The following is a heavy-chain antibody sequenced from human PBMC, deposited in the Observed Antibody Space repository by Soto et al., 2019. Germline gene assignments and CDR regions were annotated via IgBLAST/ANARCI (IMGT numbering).Heavy chain of an antibody. CDR2: ISYDGSNK. CDR1: GFTFSSYA. V-gene: IGHV3-30-3*01. CDR3: ARGLLPPGAFDI. J-gene: IGHJ3*02. Sequence: QVQLVESGGGVVQPGRSLRLSCAASGFTFSSYAMHWVRQAPGKGLEWVAVISYDGSNKYYADSVKGRFTISRDNSKNTLYLQMNSLRAEDTAVYYCARGLLPPGAFDIWGHGTMVTVSS. D-gene: IGHD1-26*01.